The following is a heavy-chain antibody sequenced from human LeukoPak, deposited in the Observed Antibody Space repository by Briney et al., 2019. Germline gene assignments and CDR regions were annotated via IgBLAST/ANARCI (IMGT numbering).Heavy chain of an antibody. V-gene: IGHV3-23*01. CDR1: GFTFSDFA. CDR3: SKDRGVFGVAYSLDY. J-gene: IGHJ4*02. D-gene: IGHD3-3*01. CDR2: VSGSGGST. Sequence: GGSLRLSCAASGFTFSDFAVSWVRQTPGKGLEWVSSVSGSGGSTYYADSVKGRFTISRDLSKNTLFLQMNSLRPEDTAVYYCSKDRGVFGVAYSLDYWGQGTLVTVSS.